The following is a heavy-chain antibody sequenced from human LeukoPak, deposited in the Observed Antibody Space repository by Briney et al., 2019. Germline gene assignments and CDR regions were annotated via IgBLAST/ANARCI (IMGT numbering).Heavy chain of an antibody. CDR2: IWYDGSNK. Sequence: GRSLRLSYAASGFTFSSYGMHWVRQAPGKGLEWVAVIWYDGSNKYYADSVKGRFTISRDNSKNTLYLQMNSLRAEDTAVYYCARDRRPDIVVVPAARGHNWFDPWGQGTLVTVSS. J-gene: IGHJ5*02. V-gene: IGHV3-33*01. CDR3: ARDRRPDIVVVPAARGHNWFDP. CDR1: GFTFSSYG. D-gene: IGHD2-2*01.